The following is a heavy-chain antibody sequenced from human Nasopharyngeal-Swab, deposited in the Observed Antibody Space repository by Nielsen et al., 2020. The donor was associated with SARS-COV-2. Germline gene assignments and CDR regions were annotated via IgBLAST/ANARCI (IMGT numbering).Heavy chain of an antibody. V-gene: IGHV3-48*03. D-gene: IGHD6-13*01. Sequence: GGSLRLSCAASGFTFSSYEMNWVRQAPGKGLEWVSYISSSGSTIYYADSVKGRFTISRDNSKNTLYLQMNSLRAEDTAVYYCARGSSSWYGIGGSRFPEFDYWGQGTLVTVSS. CDR2: ISSSGSTI. CDR3: ARGSSSWYGIGGSRFPEFDY. J-gene: IGHJ4*02. CDR1: GFTFSSYE.